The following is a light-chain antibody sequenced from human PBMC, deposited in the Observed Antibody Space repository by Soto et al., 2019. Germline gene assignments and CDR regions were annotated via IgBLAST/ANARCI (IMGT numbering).Light chain of an antibody. V-gene: IGKV3-11*01. J-gene: IGKJ5*01. Sequence: EIVLTQSPATLSLSPGERATLSCRASQSVSSYLAWYQQKPGLAPRLLIYDASNRATGIPARFSGSGSGTDFTLTISSLEPEDFAVYYCQQRSNWPITFGPGTRLEIK. CDR3: QQRSNWPIT. CDR1: QSVSSY. CDR2: DAS.